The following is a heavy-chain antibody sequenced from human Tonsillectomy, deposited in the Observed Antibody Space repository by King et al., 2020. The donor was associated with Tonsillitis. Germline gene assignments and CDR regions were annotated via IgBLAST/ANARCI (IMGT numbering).Heavy chain of an antibody. CDR3: AKEREQYRDTSGLGSAFDY. J-gene: IGHJ4*02. CDR1: GFIFDDYA. CDR2: ISWDSGSR. D-gene: IGHD3-22*01. Sequence: VQLVESGGGLVQPGRSLRLSCAASGFIFDDYAMHWVRQAPGKGLEWVSSISWDSGSRGYADSVKGRFTISRDSAKNSLYLRMNSLRAEDTAVYYCAKEREQYRDTSGLGSAFDYWGQGTLVTVSS. V-gene: IGHV3-9*01.